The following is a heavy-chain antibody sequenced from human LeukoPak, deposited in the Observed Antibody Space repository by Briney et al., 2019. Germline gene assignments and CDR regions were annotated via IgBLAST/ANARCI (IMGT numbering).Heavy chain of an antibody. J-gene: IGHJ5*02. V-gene: IGHV1-2*02. CDR1: GYSFTDFY. Sequence: GASVKVSCKASGYSFTDFYLYWGRQAPGQGLEWMGWINPKIGDTKFAQKFQGRVTMTRDTSSSTIYMELGRLRSDDTAVYYCAREAYDRLAGANWFDPWGQGTLVTVSS. CDR2: INPKIGDT. D-gene: IGHD3-9*01. CDR3: AREAYDRLAGANWFDP.